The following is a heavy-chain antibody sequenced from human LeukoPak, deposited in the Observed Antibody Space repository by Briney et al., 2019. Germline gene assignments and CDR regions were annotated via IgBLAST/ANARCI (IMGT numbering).Heavy chain of an antibody. V-gene: IGHV4-34*01. CDR2: INHSGST. D-gene: IGHD3-22*01. J-gene: IGHJ4*02. Sequence: SETLSLTCAVYGGSFSGYYWSWIRQPPGKGLEWIGEINHSGSTNYNPSLKSRVTISVDTSKNQFSLKLSSVTAADTAVYYCASANSSGYYPDYWGQGTLVTVSS. CDR3: ASANSSGYYPDY. CDR1: GGSFSGYY.